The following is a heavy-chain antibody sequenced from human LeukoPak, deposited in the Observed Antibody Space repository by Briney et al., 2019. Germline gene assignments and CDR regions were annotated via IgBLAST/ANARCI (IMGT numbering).Heavy chain of an antibody. J-gene: IGHJ4*02. V-gene: IGHV4-39*07. Sequence: SETLSLTCSVSGGSISNIAYYWGWIRQPPGKGLEWIGSIYYTGITYYNPSLKSRVTISVDTSKNQFSLKLSSVTAADTAVYYCARGLKTFGGVTQTETKKNSNLKVYYFDYWGQGTLVTVSS. CDR2: IYYTGIT. CDR1: GGSISNIAYY. D-gene: IGHD3-16*01. CDR3: ARGLKTFGGVTQTETKKNSNLKVYYFDY.